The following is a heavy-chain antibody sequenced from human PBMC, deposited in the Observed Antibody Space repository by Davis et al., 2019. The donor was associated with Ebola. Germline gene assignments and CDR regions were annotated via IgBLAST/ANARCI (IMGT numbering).Heavy chain of an antibody. V-gene: IGHV1-46*01. CDR1: GYTFTSYY. J-gene: IGHJ6*02. Sequence: AASVKVSCKASGYTFTSYYMHWVRQAPGQGLEWMGIINPSGGSTSYAQKLQGRVTMTTDTSTSTAYMELRSLRSDDTAVYYCARDHSYYYYGMDVWGQGTTVTVSS. CDR3: ARDHSYYYYGMDV. CDR2: INPSGGST.